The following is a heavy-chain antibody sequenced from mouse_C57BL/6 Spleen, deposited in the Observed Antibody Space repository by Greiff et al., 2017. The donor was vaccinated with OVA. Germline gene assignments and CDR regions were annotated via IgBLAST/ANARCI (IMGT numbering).Heavy chain of an antibody. CDR2: ISDGGSYT. CDR3: AREGNYYGSFDY. V-gene: IGHV5-4*01. J-gene: IGHJ2*01. CDR1: GFTFSSYA. Sequence: DVQLVESGGGLVKPGGSLKLSCAASGFTFSSYAMSWVRQTPEKRLEWVATISDGGSYTYYPDNVKGRFTISRDNAKNNLYLQMSHLKSEDTAMYYCAREGNYYGSFDYWGQGTTLTVSS. D-gene: IGHD1-1*01.